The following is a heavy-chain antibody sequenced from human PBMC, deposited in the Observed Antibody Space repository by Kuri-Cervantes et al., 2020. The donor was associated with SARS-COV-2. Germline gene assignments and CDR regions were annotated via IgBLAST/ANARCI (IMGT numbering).Heavy chain of an antibody. CDR2: ISYDGSNK. J-gene: IGHJ4*02. CDR3: AKRSDLAGGGY. V-gene: IGHV3-30*18. CDR1: GFTFSSYG. Sequence: GGSLRLSCAASGFTFSSYGMHWVRQAPGKGLEWVAVISYDGSNKYYADSVKGRFTISRDNSKNTLYLQMNSLRAEDTAVYYCAKRSDLAGGGYWGQGTLVTVSS. D-gene: IGHD3-10*01.